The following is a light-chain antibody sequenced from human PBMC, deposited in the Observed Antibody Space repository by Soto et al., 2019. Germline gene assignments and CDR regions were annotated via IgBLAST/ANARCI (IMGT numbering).Light chain of an antibody. CDR2: GAS. Sequence: EIVLTQSPGTVSLSPGERATLFCRASQSVSSNYLAWYQQKPGQAPRLLSYGASSRATGIPDRFSGSGSGTDFTLTISTLEPEDFAVYYCQQYASSPNTFGQGTKLEIK. J-gene: IGKJ2*01. V-gene: IGKV3-20*01. CDR3: QQYASSPNT. CDR1: QSVSSNY.